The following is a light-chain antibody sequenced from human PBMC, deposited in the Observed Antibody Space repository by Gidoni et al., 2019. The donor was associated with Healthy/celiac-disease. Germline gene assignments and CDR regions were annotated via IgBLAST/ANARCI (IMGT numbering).Light chain of an antibody. Sequence: DIVMTQSPLFLPVTPGQPASISCRSSKSLLHSNGYNYLDWYLQKPGPSPQLLIYLGSNRASGVPDRFSGSGSGTDFTLKISRVEAEDVGVYYCMQALQTPLTFGGGTKVEIK. CDR2: LGS. CDR3: MQALQTPLT. V-gene: IGKV2-28*01. CDR1: KSLLHSNGYNY. J-gene: IGKJ4*01.